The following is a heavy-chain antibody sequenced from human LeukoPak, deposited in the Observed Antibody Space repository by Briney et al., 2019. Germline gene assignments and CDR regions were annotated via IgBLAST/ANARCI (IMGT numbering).Heavy chain of an antibody. V-gene: IGHV3-30-3*01. CDR3: ARLTSGTLGGFDS. J-gene: IGHJ4*02. CDR1: GFTFSSYA. Sequence: GGSLRLSCAASGFTFSSYAMHWVRQAPGKGLEWVAVISYDGSNKYYADSVKGRFTISRDNSKNTLYLQMNSLRAEDTAVYYCARLTSGTLGGFDSWGQGTLVTVSS. D-gene: IGHD3-10*01. CDR2: ISYDGSNK.